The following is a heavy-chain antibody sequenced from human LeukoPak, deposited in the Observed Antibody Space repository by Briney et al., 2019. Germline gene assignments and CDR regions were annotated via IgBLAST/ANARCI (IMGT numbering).Heavy chain of an antibody. Sequence: ASVKVSCKASGYTFTDYYVHWVRQAPGQGLEWMGGINPNSGGTNFAQKFQGRVTMTRDMSIRTVYLGMSSLRSDDTALYYCARAKYLDYWGQGTPVTVSS. CDR3: ARAKYLDY. CDR2: INPNSGGT. J-gene: IGHJ4*02. CDR1: GYTFTDYY. V-gene: IGHV1-2*02.